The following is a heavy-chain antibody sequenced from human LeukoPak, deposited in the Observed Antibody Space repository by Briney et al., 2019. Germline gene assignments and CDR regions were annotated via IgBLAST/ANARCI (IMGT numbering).Heavy chain of an antibody. Sequence: PSETLSLTCTVSGGSISSYYWSWIRQPPGKGLEWIGYIYYSGSTNYNPSLKSRVTISVDTSKNQFSLKLSSVTAADTAVYYCARQIERTVFDYWGQGTLVTVSS. CDR3: ARQIERTVFDY. CDR1: GGSISSYY. CDR2: IYYSGST. V-gene: IGHV4-59*08. J-gene: IGHJ4*02. D-gene: IGHD1-14*01.